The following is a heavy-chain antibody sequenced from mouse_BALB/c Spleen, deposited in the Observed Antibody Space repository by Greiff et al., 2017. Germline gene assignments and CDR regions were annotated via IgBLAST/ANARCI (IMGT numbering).Heavy chain of an antibody. CDR1: GYSITSGYY. CDR3: ARKDYGSRWFAY. CDR2: ISYDGSN. J-gene: IGHJ3*01. Sequence: EVKLMESGPGLVKPSQSLSLTCSVTGYSITSGYYWNWIRQFPGNKLEWMGYISYDGSNNYNPSLKNRISITRDTSKNQFFLKLNSVTTEDTATYYCARKDYGSRWFAYWGQGTLVTVSA. D-gene: IGHD1-1*01. V-gene: IGHV3-6*02.